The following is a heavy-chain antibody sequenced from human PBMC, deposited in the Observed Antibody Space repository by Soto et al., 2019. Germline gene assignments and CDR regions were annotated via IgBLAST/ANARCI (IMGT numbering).Heavy chain of an antibody. Sequence: SVKVSCKASGGTFSSYAISWVRQAPGQGLEWMGGIIPIFGTANYAQKFQGRVTITADESTSTAYMELSSLRSEDTAVYYCAKPDVDIVATNYYYYYGMDVWGQGTTVTVSS. V-gene: IGHV1-69*13. CDR1: GGTFSSYA. J-gene: IGHJ6*02. CDR2: IIPIFGTA. D-gene: IGHD5-12*01. CDR3: AKPDVDIVATNYYYYYGMDV.